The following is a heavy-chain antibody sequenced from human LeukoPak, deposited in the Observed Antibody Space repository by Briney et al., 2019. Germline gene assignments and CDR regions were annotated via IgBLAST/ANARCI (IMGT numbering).Heavy chain of an antibody. CDR1: GGSFSGYY. CDR2: INHSGST. CDR3: ARHVRVFDY. Sequence: SETLSLTCAVYGGSFSGYYWSWIRQPPGKGLEWIGEINHSGSTNYNPSLKSRVTISVDTSKNQFSLKLSSVTAADTAVYYCARHVRVFDYWGQGTLVTVSS. D-gene: IGHD3-10*02. J-gene: IGHJ4*02. V-gene: IGHV4-34*01.